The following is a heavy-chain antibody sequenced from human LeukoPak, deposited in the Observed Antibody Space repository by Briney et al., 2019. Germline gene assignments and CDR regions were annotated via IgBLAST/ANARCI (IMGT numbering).Heavy chain of an antibody. CDR1: GYTFTSHY. Sequence: GASVTVSSTASGYTFTSHYMHWVRQAPGQGREWMGWINTNRGGTQYTQKFQGRVTLTRDTCISTAYMELSRLRCDDTAVYYCARSYDFWSGPPFDPWGQGTLVTVSS. CDR2: INTNRGGT. D-gene: IGHD3-3*01. J-gene: IGHJ5*02. CDR3: ARSYDFWSGPPFDP. V-gene: IGHV1-2*02.